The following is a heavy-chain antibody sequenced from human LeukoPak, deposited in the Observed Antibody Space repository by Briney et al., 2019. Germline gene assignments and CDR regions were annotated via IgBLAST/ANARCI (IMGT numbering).Heavy chain of an antibody. CDR2: ISAYNGDT. CDR3: ARGQYFDSSGYWVDY. CDR1: GYTFTSYR. V-gene: IGHV1-18*01. J-gene: IGHJ4*02. D-gene: IGHD3-22*01. Sequence: ASVKVSCKASGYTFTSYRITWVRQAPGQGLEWMGWISAYNGDTYYAQNLQGRVTMTTDTSTTTAYMDLRSLTSDDTAVYYCARGQYFDSSGYWVDYWGQGTLVTVSS.